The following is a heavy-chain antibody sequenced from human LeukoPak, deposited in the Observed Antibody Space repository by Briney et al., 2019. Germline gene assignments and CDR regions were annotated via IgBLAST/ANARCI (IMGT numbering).Heavy chain of an antibody. J-gene: IGHJ3*02. D-gene: IGHD3-22*01. V-gene: IGHV3-7*01. Sequence: GGSLRLSCAASGFTFSSYCMSRVRQAPGKGLEWVADIKQDGSGKYYVDSVKGRFTISRDNAKNSLYLQMNSLRAEDTAVYYCARDPEDYYDSSGYYDAFDIWGQGTMVTVSS. CDR2: IKQDGSGK. CDR3: ARDPEDYYDSSGYYDAFDI. CDR1: GFTFSSYC.